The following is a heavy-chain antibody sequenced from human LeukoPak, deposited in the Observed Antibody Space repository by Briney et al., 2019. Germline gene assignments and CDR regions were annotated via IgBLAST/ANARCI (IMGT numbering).Heavy chain of an antibody. J-gene: IGHJ3*02. V-gene: IGHV3-23*01. Sequence: GGSLRLSCAVSVLTFSDYRMIWVRQAPGKGLEWVSGISGSGTSTYYADSVKGRFTISRDNSKNTLNLQMNSLRAEDTALYSCAKDYGGNSDAFDIWGQGTVVTVSS. CDR2: ISGSGTST. CDR1: VLTFSDYR. CDR3: AKDYGGNSDAFDI. D-gene: IGHD4-23*01.